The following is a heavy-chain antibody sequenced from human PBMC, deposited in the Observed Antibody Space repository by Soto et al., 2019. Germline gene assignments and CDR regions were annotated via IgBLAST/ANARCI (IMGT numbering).Heavy chain of an antibody. CDR2: ISSSSSTI. CDR1: GFTFSSYS. V-gene: IGHV3-48*01. Sequence: EVQLVESGGGLVQPGGSLRLSCAASGFTFSSYSMNWVRQAPGKGLEWVSYISSSSSTIYYADSMKGRFTISRDNAKNSLYLQMNSLRAEDTAVYYCARDLAAAILDYWGQGTLVTVSS. D-gene: IGHD6-13*01. CDR3: ARDLAAAILDY. J-gene: IGHJ4*02.